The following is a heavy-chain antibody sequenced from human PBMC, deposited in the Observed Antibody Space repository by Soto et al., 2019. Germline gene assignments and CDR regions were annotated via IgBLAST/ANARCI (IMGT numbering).Heavy chain of an antibody. J-gene: IGHJ5*02. CDR3: ATRSSLIAAAGSNWFDP. CDR1: GYTFTSYA. V-gene: IGHV1-69*04. Sequence: GASVKVSSKASGYTFTSYAMHWVRQSPEQGLEWMGRIIPILGIANYAQKFQGRVTITADKSTSTAYMELSSLRSEDTAVYYCATRSSLIAAAGSNWFDPWGQGTLVTVSS. CDR2: IIPILGIA. D-gene: IGHD6-13*01.